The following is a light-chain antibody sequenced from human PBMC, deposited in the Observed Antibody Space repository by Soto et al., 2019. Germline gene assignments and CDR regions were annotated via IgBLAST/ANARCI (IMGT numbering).Light chain of an antibody. CDR2: DAS. CDR1: QDISNF. V-gene: IGKV1-33*01. CDR3: QQYDTLPIT. J-gene: IGKJ5*01. Sequence: DIQMTQSPSSLSASVGDRVAITCQASQDISNFLNWYQQKPGKAPKLLIYDASNLEAGVSSTFSGSGSGTDFTFTISSLQPEDIATYYCQQYDTLPITFGQGTRLEI.